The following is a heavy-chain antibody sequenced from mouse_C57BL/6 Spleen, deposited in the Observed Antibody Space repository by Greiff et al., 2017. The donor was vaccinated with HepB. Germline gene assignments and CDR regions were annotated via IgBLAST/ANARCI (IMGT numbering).Heavy chain of an antibody. V-gene: IGHV1-62-2*01. Sequence: VQLQESGAELVKPGASVKLSCKASGYTFTEYTIHWVKQRSGQGLEWIGWFYPGSGSIKYNEKFKDKATLTADKSSSTVYMELSRLTSEVSAVYFCARHEREDDYDSAWFAYWGQGTLVTVSA. CDR1: GYTFTEYT. J-gene: IGHJ3*01. CDR2: FYPGSGSI. CDR3: ARHEREDDYDSAWFAY. D-gene: IGHD2-4*01.